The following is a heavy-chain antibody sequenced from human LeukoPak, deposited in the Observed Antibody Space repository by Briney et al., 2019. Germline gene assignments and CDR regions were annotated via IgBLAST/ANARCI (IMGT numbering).Heavy chain of an antibody. CDR3: ARWTGVIDS. V-gene: IGHV3-7*01. CDR2: IKQDGSLE. D-gene: IGHD2-21*01. Sequence: GGSLRLSCVGSGFTFENYWMHWVRQAPAKGPEWVANIKQDGSLEHYMDSVRGRFTISRDNANSSLILQMDSLRAEDTAVYYCARWTGVIDSWGQGTLVTVSS. CDR1: GFTFENYW. J-gene: IGHJ4*02.